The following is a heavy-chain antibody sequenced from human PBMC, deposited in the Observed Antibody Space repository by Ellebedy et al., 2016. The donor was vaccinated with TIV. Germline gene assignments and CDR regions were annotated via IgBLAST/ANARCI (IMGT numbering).Heavy chain of an antibody. CDR3: AKGRGGGSDSSAPRYYFDY. V-gene: IGHV3-23*01. CDR1: GFTFSGYA. J-gene: IGHJ4*02. Sequence: PGGSLRLSCAASGFTFSGYAMSWVRQTPGKRLEWVSGINSRGGTTSYADSVKGRFTISRDNSKNTRYLQMNSLRAEDTAVYYCAKGRGGGSDSSAPRYYFDYWGLGTLVTVSS. CDR2: INSRGGTT. D-gene: IGHD3-22*01.